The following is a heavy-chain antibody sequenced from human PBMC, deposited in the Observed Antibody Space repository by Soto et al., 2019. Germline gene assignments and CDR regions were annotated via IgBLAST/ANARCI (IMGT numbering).Heavy chain of an antibody. D-gene: IGHD5-18*01. J-gene: IGHJ6*02. Sequence: PGGSLRLSCAASGFTFISYWMSWVRQAPGKGLEWVANIKQDGSEKYYVDSVKGRFTISRDNAKNSLYLQMNSLRAEDTAVYYCARDDLDTAMGAYYYYGMDVWGQGTTVTVSS. CDR3: ARDDLDTAMGAYYYYGMDV. CDR2: IKQDGSEK. CDR1: GFTFISYW. V-gene: IGHV3-7*01.